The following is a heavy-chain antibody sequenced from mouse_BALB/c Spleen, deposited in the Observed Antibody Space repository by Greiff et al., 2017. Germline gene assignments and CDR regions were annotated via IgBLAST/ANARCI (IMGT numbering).Heavy chain of an antibody. V-gene: IGHV1S137*01. CDR3: ARGYYGSSYWYFDV. J-gene: IGHJ1*01. Sequence: QVQLQQSGAELVRPGVSVKISCKGSGYTFTDYAMHWVKQSHAQSLEWIGVISTYYGDASYNQKFKGKATMTVDKSYSTAYMELARLTSEDSAIYYCARGYYGSSYWYFDVWGAGTTVTVSS. D-gene: IGHD1-1*01. CDR2: ISTYYGDA. CDR1: GYTFTDYA.